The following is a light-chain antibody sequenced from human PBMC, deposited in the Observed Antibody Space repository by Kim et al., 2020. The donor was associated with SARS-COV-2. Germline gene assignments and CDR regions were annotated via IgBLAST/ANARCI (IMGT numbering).Light chain of an antibody. Sequence: GTVTLTCATTPGAVTSGKQPNWVQQKPGQAPRALIYSATNKHSWTPARFSGSLLGGKAALTLSGVQPEDEAEYYCLLYYPDAWVWVFGGGTQLTVL. J-gene: IGLJ3*02. CDR3: LLYYPDAWVWV. CDR2: SAT. V-gene: IGLV7-43*01. CDR1: PGAVTSGKQ.